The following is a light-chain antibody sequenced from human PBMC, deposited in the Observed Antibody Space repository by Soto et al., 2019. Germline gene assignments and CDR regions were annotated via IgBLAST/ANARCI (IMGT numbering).Light chain of an antibody. CDR2: AAS. V-gene: IGKV3-20*01. CDR3: QQYGSSLMYT. CDR1: QSVTSNY. Sequence: ELVLTQSPGTLSLSPGERASLSCRASQSVTSNYLAWYQQKPGQAPRLLIYAASTRATGTPDRFSGSGSGTDFTLTISGLEPEDFAVYFCQQYGSSLMYTFGQGTKLEIK. J-gene: IGKJ2*01.